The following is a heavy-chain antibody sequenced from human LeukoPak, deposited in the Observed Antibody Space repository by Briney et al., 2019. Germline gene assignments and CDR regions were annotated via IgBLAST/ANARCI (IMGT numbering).Heavy chain of an antibody. CDR2: IYSGGST. J-gene: IGHJ4*02. CDR1: GFTFSSYS. CDR3: ARDLDYYDSSGYYGHFDY. Sequence: PGGSLRLSCAASGFTFSSYSMNWVRQAPGKGLEWVSVIYSGGSTYYADSVKGRFTISRDNSKNTLYLQMDSLRAEDTAVYYCARDLDYYDSSGYYGHFDYWGQGTLVTVSS. D-gene: IGHD3-22*01. V-gene: IGHV3-53*01.